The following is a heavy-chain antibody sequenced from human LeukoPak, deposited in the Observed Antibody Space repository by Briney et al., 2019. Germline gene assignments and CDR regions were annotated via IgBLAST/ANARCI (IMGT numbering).Heavy chain of an antibody. J-gene: IGHJ3*02. CDR2: INPHSGGT. Sequence: ASLKVSCKAAGYTFTGYYMHWVRQAPGQGLEWMGWINPHSGGTNYAQKFQGRVTMTRDTSISTAYMELSRLTSDDTAVYYCARDPPIGGADVFDIWGQGTMVTVSS. CDR3: ARDPPIGGADVFDI. CDR1: GYTFTGYY. V-gene: IGHV1-2*02. D-gene: IGHD3-10*01.